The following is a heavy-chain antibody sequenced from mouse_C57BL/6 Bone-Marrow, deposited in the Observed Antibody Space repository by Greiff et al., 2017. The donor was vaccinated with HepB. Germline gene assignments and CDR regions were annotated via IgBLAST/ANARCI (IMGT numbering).Heavy chain of an antibody. J-gene: IGHJ3*01. V-gene: IGHV2-6*01. D-gene: IGHD2-3*01. Sequence: VKLQESGPGLVAPSQSLSITCTVSGFSLTSYGVDWVRQSPGKGLEWLGVIWGVGSTNYNSALKSRLSISKDNSKSQVFLKMNSLQTDDTAMYFCASVDDCYPSWFAYWGQGTLVTVSA. CDR3: ASVDDCYPSWFAY. CDR1: GFSLTSYG. CDR2: IWGVGST.